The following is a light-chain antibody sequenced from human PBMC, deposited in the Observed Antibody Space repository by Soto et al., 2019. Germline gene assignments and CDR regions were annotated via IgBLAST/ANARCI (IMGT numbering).Light chain of an antibody. J-gene: IGKJ5*01. CDR1: QSVNSN. CDR3: QQRSNWIT. V-gene: IGKV3-11*01. CDR2: GAS. Sequence: EIVMTQSPATLSVSPWERATLSCRASQSVNSNLAWYQQKPGQAPRLLIYGASYRATGIPARFSGSGSGTDFTLTISSLEPEDFAVYYCQQRSNWITFGQGTRLEIK.